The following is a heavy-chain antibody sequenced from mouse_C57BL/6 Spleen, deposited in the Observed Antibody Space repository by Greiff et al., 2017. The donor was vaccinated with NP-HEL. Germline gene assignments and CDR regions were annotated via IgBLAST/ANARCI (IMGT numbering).Heavy chain of an antibody. D-gene: IGHD2-4*01. CDR2: FYPLSGSI. CDR3: ARHEGTSFDSHAMDY. V-gene: IGHV1-62-2*01. CDR1: GYHFTPAH. J-gene: IGHJ4*01. Sequence: VQLQQSGAELVKPGASVKLSCKAPGYHFTPAHLTSFPPLSFPFLSFIFLFYPLSGSIKYNEKFKDKATLTADKSSSTVYMELSRLTSEDSAVYFCARHEGTSFDSHAMDYWGQGTSVTVSS.